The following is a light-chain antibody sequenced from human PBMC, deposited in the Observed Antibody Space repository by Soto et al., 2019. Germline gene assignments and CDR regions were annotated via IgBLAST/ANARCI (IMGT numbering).Light chain of an antibody. Sequence: DIQMTQSPSTLSASVGDRVTITCRASQSISSWLAWYQQRPGKAPKLLIYDASNLESGVPSRFSGSGSGTEFTLTISTLQPDGFATYYCQQYNSYPWTFGQGTKVEI. V-gene: IGKV1-5*01. J-gene: IGKJ1*01. CDR3: QQYNSYPWT. CDR2: DAS. CDR1: QSISSW.